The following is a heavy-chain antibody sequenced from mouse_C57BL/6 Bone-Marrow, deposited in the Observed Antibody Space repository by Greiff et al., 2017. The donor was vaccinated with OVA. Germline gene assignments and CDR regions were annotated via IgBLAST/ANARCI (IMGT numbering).Heavy chain of an antibody. Sequence: EVMLVESGEGLVKPGGSLKLSCAASGFTFSSYAMSWVRQTPEKRLEWVAYISSGGDYIYYADTVKGRFTISRDNARNSLYLQMSRLKSEDTAMYDCTGLLEAMDDCGQGTAVTVSA. CDR1: GFTFSSYA. J-gene: IGHJ4*01. D-gene: IGHD3-1*01. V-gene: IGHV5-9-1*02. CDR2: ISSGGDYI. CDR3: TGLLEAMDD.